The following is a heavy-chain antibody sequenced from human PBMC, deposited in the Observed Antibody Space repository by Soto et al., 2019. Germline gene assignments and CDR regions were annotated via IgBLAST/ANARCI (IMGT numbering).Heavy chain of an antibody. J-gene: IGHJ4*02. Sequence: SETLSLTCTVSGDSISSSSYYWGWIRQPPGKGLEWIGSVYYSGNTHYNPSLKSRVTISIDTYKRHFSLRLSSVAAADTAVYYCARFYDSSAYWTALIDYWGQGTLVTVSS. D-gene: IGHD3-22*01. V-gene: IGHV4-39*02. CDR1: GDSISSSSYY. CDR2: VYYSGNT. CDR3: ARFYDSSAYWTALIDY.